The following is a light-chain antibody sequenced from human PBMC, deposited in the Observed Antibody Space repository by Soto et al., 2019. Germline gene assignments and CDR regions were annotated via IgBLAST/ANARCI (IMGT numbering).Light chain of an antibody. CDR1: QSVSSN. CDR3: QQYNNWPPLT. CDR2: GAS. Sequence: EIVMTQSPATLSVSPGERATLSCRASQSVSSNLAWYQRKPGQAPRLLIYGASTRATGIPARFSGSGSGTEFTLTISSPQSEDFAVYYCQQYNNWPPLTFGGGTKVDIK. V-gene: IGKV3-15*01. J-gene: IGKJ4*01.